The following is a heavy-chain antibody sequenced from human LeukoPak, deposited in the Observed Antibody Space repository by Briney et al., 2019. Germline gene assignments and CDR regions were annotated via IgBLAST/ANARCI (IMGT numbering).Heavy chain of an antibody. CDR2: ISTSSSYI. CDR1: GFTFNRYS. Sequence: GESLRLSCVASGFTFNRYSMNWVRQAPGKGLEWVSSISTSSSYIYYADSLKGRFTISRDNARNSLYLDMDSLRVEDTAVYYCARVGATVTGCDPFDIWGQGTIVTVSS. J-gene: IGHJ3*02. D-gene: IGHD4-17*01. CDR3: ARVGATVTGCDPFDI. V-gene: IGHV3-21*01.